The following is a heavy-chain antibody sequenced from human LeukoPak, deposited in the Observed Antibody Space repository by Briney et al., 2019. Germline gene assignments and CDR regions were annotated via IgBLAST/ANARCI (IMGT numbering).Heavy chain of an antibody. CDR3: ARLDGDEGAFDI. Sequence: SETLSLTCTVSGGSISTNYYWGWIRQPPGKGLEWIGSIYYSGSTYYNPSLKSRVTISVDTSKNQFSLKLSSVTAADTAVYYCARLDGDEGAFDIWGQGTMVTVSS. V-gene: IGHV4-39*07. CDR1: GGSISTNYY. CDR2: IYYSGST. J-gene: IGHJ3*02. D-gene: IGHD4-17*01.